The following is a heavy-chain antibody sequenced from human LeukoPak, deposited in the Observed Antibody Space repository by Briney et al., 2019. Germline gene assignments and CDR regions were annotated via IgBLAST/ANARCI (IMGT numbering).Heavy chain of an antibody. D-gene: IGHD6-6*01. V-gene: IGHV4-39*02. CDR1: GGSISSSSYY. CDR3: ARDLGIAACPDY. Sequence: SETLSLTCTVSGGSISSSSYYWGWIRQPPGKGLEWIGSIYYSGSTYYNPYLTSRVTISVDTSKNQFSLKLSSVTAAHTAVYYCARDLGIAACPDYWGQGTLVTASS. J-gene: IGHJ4*02. CDR2: IYYSGST.